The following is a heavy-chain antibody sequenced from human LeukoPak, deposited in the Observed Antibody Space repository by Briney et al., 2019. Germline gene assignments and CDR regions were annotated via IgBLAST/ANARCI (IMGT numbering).Heavy chain of an antibody. CDR3: ARDYCSTTDCYHYFDY. V-gene: IGHV1-18*01. Sequence: ASVNVSCKASGYTFTSYGISWVRQAPGQGLEWMGWISAYNGITNYAQKLQGRVTMTTDTSTSTAYMELRSLRSDDTAVYYCARDYCSTTDCYHYFDYWGQGTLVTASS. J-gene: IGHJ4*02. CDR2: ISAYNGIT. CDR1: GYTFTSYG. D-gene: IGHD2-2*01.